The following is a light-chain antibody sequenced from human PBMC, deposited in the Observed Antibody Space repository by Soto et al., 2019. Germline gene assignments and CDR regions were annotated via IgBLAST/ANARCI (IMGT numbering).Light chain of an antibody. Sequence: QSALTQPASVSGSPGQSITISCTGTSSDVGGYNYVSWYQQHPGKAPKLMIYDVSNRPSGVSNRFSGSKSGNTASLTISGLQAGDEADYYCSSYTSSSTPPYVFGTGTKVTV. CDR1: SSDVGGYNY. CDR2: DVS. J-gene: IGLJ1*01. CDR3: SSYTSSSTPPYV. V-gene: IGLV2-14*01.